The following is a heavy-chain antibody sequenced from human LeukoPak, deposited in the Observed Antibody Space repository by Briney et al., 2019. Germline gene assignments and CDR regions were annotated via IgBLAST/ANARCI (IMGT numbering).Heavy chain of an antibody. CDR3: ARDSASEMKRTYYDILTGYFFGPGNYYFDY. J-gene: IGHJ4*02. CDR2: IFPIFATA. CDR1: GDTGTFSSFA. D-gene: IGHD3-9*01. Sequence: ASVKVSCKASGDTGTFSSFAINWLRQAPGQGLEWMGGIFPIFATANYAQKFQGRVTMTRNTSISTAYMELSSLRSEDTAVYYCARDSASEMKRTYYDILTGYFFGPGNYYFDYWGQGTLVTVSS. V-gene: IGHV1-69*05.